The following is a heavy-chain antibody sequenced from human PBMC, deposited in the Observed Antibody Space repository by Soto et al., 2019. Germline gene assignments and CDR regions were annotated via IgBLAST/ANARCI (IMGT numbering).Heavy chain of an antibody. Sequence: RGESLKISCKGSGYSFTSYWIGWVRQMPGKGLEWMGIIYPGDSDTRYSPSFQGQVTISADKSISTAYLQWSSLKASDTAMYYCARGIVPAAMSYYYGMDVWGQGTTVTVSS. CDR2: IYPGDSDT. CDR1: GYSFTSYW. CDR3: ARGIVPAAMSYYYGMDV. V-gene: IGHV5-51*01. J-gene: IGHJ6*02. D-gene: IGHD2-2*01.